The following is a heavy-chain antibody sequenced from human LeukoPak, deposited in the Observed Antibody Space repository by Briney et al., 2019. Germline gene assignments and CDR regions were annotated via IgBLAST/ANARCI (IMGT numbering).Heavy chain of an antibody. D-gene: IGHD3-10*01. CDR2: IQQDGREK. CDR3: ARVRKLLTRGVMYPLDY. V-gene: IGHV3-7*01. Sequence: PGGSLRLSCAASGFTFNYYWLTWVRQAPGKGLEWVANIQQDGREKYYVASVKGRFIISRDNAKNSLFLQMNSRGAGDTAVYYCARVRKLLTRGVMYPLDYWGQATLVTVSS. CDR1: GFTFNYYW. J-gene: IGHJ4*02.